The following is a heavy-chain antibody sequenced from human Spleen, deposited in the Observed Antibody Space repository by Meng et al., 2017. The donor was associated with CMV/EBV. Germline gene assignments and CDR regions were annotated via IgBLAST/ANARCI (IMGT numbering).Heavy chain of an antibody. CDR2: IHHRGNT. CDR1: GDSVSSDNW. CDR3: TSASGYKIDY. Sequence: SETLSLTCAVSGDSVSSDNWWSWVRQPPGKVQEWIGEIHHRGNTNYNPSLKSRVTMSVDKSKNQASLELTSVTAADTAVYFCTSASGYKIDYWGQGTVVTVSS. J-gene: IGHJ4*02. D-gene: IGHD6-13*01. V-gene: IGHV4-4*02.